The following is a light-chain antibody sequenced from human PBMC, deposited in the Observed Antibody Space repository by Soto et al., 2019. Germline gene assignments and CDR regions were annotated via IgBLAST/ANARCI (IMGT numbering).Light chain of an antibody. Sequence: EVVLTQSPGTVSLSPGVRASLSCRVSQSVTSNYLAWYQQKPGQAPRLLIYAASSRATGIPDRFSGSGSGTDFTLSISRLEPEDFAVYYCQQYGSSVTWTFGQGTKVEIK. V-gene: IGKV3-20*01. CDR1: QSVTSNY. CDR2: AAS. CDR3: QQYGSSVTWT. J-gene: IGKJ1*01.